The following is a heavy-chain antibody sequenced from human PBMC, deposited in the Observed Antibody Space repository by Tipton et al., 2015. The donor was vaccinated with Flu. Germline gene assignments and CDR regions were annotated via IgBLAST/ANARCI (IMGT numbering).Heavy chain of an antibody. J-gene: IGHJ4*02. V-gene: IGHV4-39*07. D-gene: IGHD3-16*01. Sequence: TLSLTCTVFGGSIGSSTYYWGWIRQPPGKGLEWIGSLYDSGITYYNPSLKSRVTISLDTSKNQFSLKLISVTAADTAVYYCARSSSAYDYVWGGSYYFDCWGQGTLVTVSS. CDR3: ARSSSAYDYVWGGSYYFDC. CDR2: LYDSGIT. CDR1: GGSIGSSTYY.